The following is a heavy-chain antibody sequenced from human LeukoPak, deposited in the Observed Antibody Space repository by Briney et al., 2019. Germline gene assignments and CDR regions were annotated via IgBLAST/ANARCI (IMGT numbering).Heavy chain of an antibody. CDR3: ARTYSSGWYYFDY. V-gene: IGHV3-48*02. Sequence: PGGSLRLSCVASGFTFRSYRMNWVRQAPGKGLEWVSYISSSSSTIYYADSVKGRFTISRDNAKNSLYLQMNSLRDEDTAVYYCARTYSSGWYYFDYWGQGTLVTVSS. CDR1: GFTFRSYR. J-gene: IGHJ4*02. CDR2: ISSSSSTI. D-gene: IGHD6-19*01.